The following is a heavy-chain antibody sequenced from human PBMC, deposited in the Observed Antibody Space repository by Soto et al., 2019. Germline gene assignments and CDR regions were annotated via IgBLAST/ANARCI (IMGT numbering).Heavy chain of an antibody. Sequence: QITLKESGPTLVQPTQTLTLTCSFSGFSLTTSGVGVGWIRQPPGKALEWLALIYWDNDKRYSPSLKSRLTITKDPSKNQVVLTLTNMDPVDTATYYCAHRLCDGSGSWDVGYFDYWGQGTLVTVSS. CDR3: AHRLCDGSGSWDVGYFDY. CDR1: GFSLTTSGVG. CDR2: IYWDNDK. J-gene: IGHJ4*02. V-gene: IGHV2-5*02. D-gene: IGHD2-15*01.